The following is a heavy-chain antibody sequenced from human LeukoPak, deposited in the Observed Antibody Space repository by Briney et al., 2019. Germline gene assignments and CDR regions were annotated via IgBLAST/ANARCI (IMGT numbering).Heavy chain of an antibody. J-gene: IGHJ4*02. CDR3: ASSGNYYFTLDY. CDR1: GGSISSSFHY. Sequence: SGTLSLTCTVAGGSISSSFHYWDWIRQAPGKGLEWMGSLLYTGNTWYNPSLKSRITISLDTSKNQFSLKLSSVTAADTAVYYCASSGNYYFTLDYWGQGTLVTVSS. CDR2: LLYTGNT. D-gene: IGHD3-10*01. V-gene: IGHV4-39*07.